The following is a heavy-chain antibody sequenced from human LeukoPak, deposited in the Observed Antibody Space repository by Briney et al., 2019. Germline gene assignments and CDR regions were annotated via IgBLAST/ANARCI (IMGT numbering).Heavy chain of an antibody. CDR1: GYTFTNNW. V-gene: IGHV5-10-1*01. D-gene: IGHD6-19*01. CDR2: IDPVDSHT. CDR3: ARGRGWVDY. J-gene: IGHJ4*02. Sequence: KPGESLRISCKGSGYTFTNNWITWVRQMPGRGLEWMGRIDPVDSHTDYNPSFQGHVTISVDKAINTVYLQWGSLEASDSAMCYCARGRGWVDYWGQGALVTVSS.